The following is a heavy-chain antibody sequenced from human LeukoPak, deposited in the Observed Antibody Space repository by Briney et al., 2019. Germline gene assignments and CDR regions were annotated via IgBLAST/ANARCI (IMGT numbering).Heavy chain of an antibody. Sequence: PSETLSLTCAVYGGSFSGYYWSWIRQPPGKGLEWIGEINHSGSTNYNPSLKSRVTISVDTSKNQFSLKLSSVTAADTAVYYCARGDYMYSSSWYYFDYWGQGTLVTVSS. V-gene: IGHV4-34*01. J-gene: IGHJ4*02. CDR3: ARGDYMYSSSWYYFDY. CDR1: GGSFSGYY. D-gene: IGHD6-13*01. CDR2: INHSGST.